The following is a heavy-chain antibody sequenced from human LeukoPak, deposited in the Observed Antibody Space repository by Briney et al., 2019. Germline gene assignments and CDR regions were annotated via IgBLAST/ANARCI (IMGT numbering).Heavy chain of an antibody. CDR3: AIARIRYFDWLLPYDAFDI. J-gene: IGHJ3*02. Sequence: SETLSLTCTVSGGSISSSSYYWGWPRQPPGKGLEWIGSIYYSGSTYYNPSLKSRVTISVDTSKNQFSLKLSSVTAADTAVYYCAIARIRYFDWLLPYDAFDIWGQGTMVTVSS. CDR1: GGSISSSSYY. CDR2: IYYSGST. V-gene: IGHV4-39*07. D-gene: IGHD3-9*01.